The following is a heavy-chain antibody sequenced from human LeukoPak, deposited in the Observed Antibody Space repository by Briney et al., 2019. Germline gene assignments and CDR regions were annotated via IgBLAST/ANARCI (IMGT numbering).Heavy chain of an antibody. CDR3: ARQAQYYGSGSYYPQTFDY. J-gene: IGHJ4*02. V-gene: IGHV1-2*02. CDR2: INPNSAGT. CDR1: GYTFTGYY. D-gene: IGHD3-10*01. Sequence: GASVKVSCKASGYTFTGYYMHWVRQAPGQGFEWMGWINPNSAGTNYAQKFQGRVTMTRDTSTSTVYMELSSLRSEDTAVYYCARQAQYYGSGSYYPQTFDYWGQGTLVTVSS.